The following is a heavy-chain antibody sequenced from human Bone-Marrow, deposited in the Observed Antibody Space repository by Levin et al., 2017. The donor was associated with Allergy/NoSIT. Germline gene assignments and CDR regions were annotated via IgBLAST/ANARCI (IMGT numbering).Heavy chain of an antibody. J-gene: IGHJ4*02. CDR3: ATDVGYCSSTTCYDY. CDR2: IIPIYNLA. Sequence: SVKVSCKASGGTFGSYVINWVRQAPGQGLEWMGGIIPIYNLARYAQKFQGRVTITADESTTTAYMELTSLTSEDTAVYFCATDVGYCSSTTCYDYWGQGTLVTVAS. V-gene: IGHV1-69*13. D-gene: IGHD2-2*01. CDR1: GGTFGSYV.